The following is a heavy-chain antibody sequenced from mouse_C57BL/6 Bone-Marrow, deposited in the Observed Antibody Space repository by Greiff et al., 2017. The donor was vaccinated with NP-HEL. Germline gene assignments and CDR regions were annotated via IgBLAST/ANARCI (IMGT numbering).Heavy chain of an antibody. Sequence: VQLQQSGPGLVQPSQSLSITCTVSGFSLTSYGVHWVRQSPGKGLEWLGVIWSGGSTDYNAAFISRLSISKDNSKSQVFFKMNSLQADDTAIYYCARNSLYGNLDYWGQGTTLTVSS. CDR2: IWSGGST. D-gene: IGHD2-1*01. V-gene: IGHV2-2*01. J-gene: IGHJ2*01. CDR3: ARNSLYGNLDY. CDR1: GFSLTSYG.